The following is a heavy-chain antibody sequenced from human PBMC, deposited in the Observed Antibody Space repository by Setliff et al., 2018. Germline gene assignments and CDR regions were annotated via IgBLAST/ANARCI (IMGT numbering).Heavy chain of an antibody. D-gene: IGHD2-15*01. CDR2: IHYSGTT. J-gene: IGHJ4*02. V-gene: IGHV4-59*11. CDR3: ARENGYCSGGACYFMFDY. Sequence: PSETLSLTCTVSGGSSSSHYWSWIRQPPGKGLEWIGYIHYSGTTNYNPSLKSRVTLSLDTAKNQFSLELRAVTAADTALYHCARENGYCSGGACYFMFDYWGQGTLVTVS. CDR1: GGSSSSHY.